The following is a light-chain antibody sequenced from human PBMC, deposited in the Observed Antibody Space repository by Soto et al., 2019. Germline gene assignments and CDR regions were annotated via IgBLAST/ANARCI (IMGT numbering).Light chain of an antibody. CDR2: AAS. CDR3: QQLNSYPQT. V-gene: IGKV1-9*01. Sequence: DIQLTQSPSFLSASVGDRVTITSRASQGINSYFAWYQQKPGKAPKLLIFAASTLQSGVPSRFSGSGSGTEFTLTISSLQPEDFATYYCQQLNSYPQTFGQGTRLEIK. CDR1: QGINSY. J-gene: IGKJ5*01.